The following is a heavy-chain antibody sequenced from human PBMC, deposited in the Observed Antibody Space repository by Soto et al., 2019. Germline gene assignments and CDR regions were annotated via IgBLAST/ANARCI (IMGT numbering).Heavy chain of an antibody. Sequence: EVQLVESGGGLVQPGGSLRLSCAASGFTVSSNYMSWVRQAPGKGLEWVSVIYSGGTTYYADSVKGRFTISRDNSKNTLYLQMNSLRAEDTAVYYCARNGDSSDYRGWFDPWGQGTLVTDSS. D-gene: IGHD3-22*01. J-gene: IGHJ5*02. CDR1: GFTVSSNY. CDR3: ARNGDSSDYRGWFDP. CDR2: IYSGGTT. V-gene: IGHV3-66*01.